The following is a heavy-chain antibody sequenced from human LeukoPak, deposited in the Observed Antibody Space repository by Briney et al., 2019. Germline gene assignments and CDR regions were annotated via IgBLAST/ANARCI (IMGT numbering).Heavy chain of an antibody. CDR2: INHSGST. Sequence: SETLSLTCAVYGGSFSGYYWSWIRQPPGKGLEWIGEINHSGSTNYNPSLKSRVTISVDTSKNQFSLKLSSVTAADTAVYYCARAPSGYSYGYHFDYWGQGTLVTVSS. V-gene: IGHV4-34*01. D-gene: IGHD5-18*01. CDR1: GGSFSGYY. J-gene: IGHJ4*02. CDR3: ARAPSGYSYGYHFDY.